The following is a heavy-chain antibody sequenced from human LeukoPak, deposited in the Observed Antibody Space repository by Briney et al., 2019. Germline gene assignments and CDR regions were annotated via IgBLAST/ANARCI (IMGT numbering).Heavy chain of an antibody. CDR2: VQDDGSNK. J-gene: IGHJ6*03. V-gene: IGHV3-30*02. CDR3: ARVGQEWFGELSLGYYYYMDV. Sequence: PGGSLRLSCVASGFSFSNYGMHWVRQAPGKGLEWVAFVQDDGSNKYYADSVKGRFTISRDNSNNTLYLQMNSLRAEDTAVYYCARVGQEWFGELSLGYYYYMDVWGKGTTVTISS. D-gene: IGHD3-10*01. CDR1: GFSFSNYG.